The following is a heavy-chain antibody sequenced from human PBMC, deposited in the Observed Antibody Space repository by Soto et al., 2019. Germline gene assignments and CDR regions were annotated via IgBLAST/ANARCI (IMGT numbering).Heavy chain of an antibody. V-gene: IGHV3-30-3*01. CDR2: ISYDGSNK. D-gene: IGHD2-2*01. Sequence: QVQLVESGGGVVQPGRSLRLSCAASGFTFSSYAMHWVRQAPGKGLEWVAVISYDGSNKYYADSVKGRFTISRDNSKNTLYLQMNSLRAEDTAVYYCARRISTSSWGGIVVWGQGTTVTVSS. CDR1: GFTFSSYA. CDR3: ARRISTSSWGGIVV. J-gene: IGHJ6*02.